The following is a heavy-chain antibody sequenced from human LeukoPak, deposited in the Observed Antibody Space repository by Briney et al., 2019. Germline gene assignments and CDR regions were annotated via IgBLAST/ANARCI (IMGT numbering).Heavy chain of an antibody. CDR1: GFTFSSNY. CDR2: IYSGGST. D-gene: IGHD3-3*01. V-gene: IGHV3-53*01. Sequence: GGSLRLSCAASGFTFSSNYMSWVRQAPGKGLEWVAVIYSGGSTYYADSVKGRFTISRDNSKNTLYLQMNSLRAEDTAVYYCARGFDFWSGYYPDAFDIWGQGTMVTVSS. J-gene: IGHJ3*02. CDR3: ARGFDFWSGYYPDAFDI.